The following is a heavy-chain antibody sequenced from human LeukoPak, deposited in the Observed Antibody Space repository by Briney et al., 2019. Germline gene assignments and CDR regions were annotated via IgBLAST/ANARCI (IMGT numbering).Heavy chain of an antibody. V-gene: IGHV4-34*01. CDR2: INHSGST. Sequence: PSETLSLTCAVYGGSFSGYYWSWIRQPPGKGLEWIGEINHSGSTNYNPSLKSRVTISVDTSKNQFSLKLSSVTAADTAVYYCARERRYSGSSSRNLDYWGQGTLVTVSS. CDR1: GGSFSGYY. D-gene: IGHD6-6*01. J-gene: IGHJ4*02. CDR3: ARERRYSGSSSRNLDY.